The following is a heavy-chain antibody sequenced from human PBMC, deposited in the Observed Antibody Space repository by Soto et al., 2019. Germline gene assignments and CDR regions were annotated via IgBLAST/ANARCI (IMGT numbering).Heavy chain of an antibody. D-gene: IGHD2-15*01. J-gene: IGHJ6*02. CDR2: ISAYNGNT. CDR3: ARVSGGNYYYYYGMDV. V-gene: IGHV1-18*01. CDR1: GYTFTSYG. Sequence: ASVKVSCKASGYTFTSYGISWVRQAPGQGLEWMGWISAYNGNTNYAQKLQGRVTMTTDTSTSTAYMELRSLRSDDTAVYYCARVSGGNYYYYYGMDVWGQGTTVTVSS.